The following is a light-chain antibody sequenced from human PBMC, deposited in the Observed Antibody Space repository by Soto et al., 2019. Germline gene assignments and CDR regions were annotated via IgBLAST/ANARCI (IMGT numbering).Light chain of an antibody. J-gene: IGKJ5*01. Sequence: DIEMTQSPSSLSASVGDRVSITCRASHPINKWLAWYQQKPNQAPLSLIYTTSIRESGVPSRFSGSGSGTDFTLTITSLQPEDFATYYCQQYANYPLTFGQGTRLDI. V-gene: IGKV1D-16*01. CDR3: QQYANYPLT. CDR1: HPINKW. CDR2: TTS.